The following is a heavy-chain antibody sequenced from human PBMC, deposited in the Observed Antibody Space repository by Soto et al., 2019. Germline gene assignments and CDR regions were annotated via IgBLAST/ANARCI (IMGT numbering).Heavy chain of an antibody. CDR3: ARDYYRFNSGYGFSMDV. J-gene: IGHJ6*02. D-gene: IGHD5-12*01. CDR2: ISYDGSNT. Sequence: AGGSLRLSCAASGFTFSNYAMHWVRQAPGKGLEWVAVISYDGSNTYYADSVKGRFTISRDNSKNTLSLRMDSLRADDTAVYFCARDYYRFNSGYGFSMDVWGQGTTVTVSS. V-gene: IGHV3-30-3*01. CDR1: GFTFSNYA.